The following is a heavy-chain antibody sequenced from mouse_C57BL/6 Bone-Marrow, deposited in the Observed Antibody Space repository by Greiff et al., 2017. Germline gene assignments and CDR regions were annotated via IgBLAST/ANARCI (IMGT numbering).Heavy chain of an antibody. J-gene: IGHJ2*01. CDR3: ARGGTTVEDY. V-gene: IGHV1-72*01. CDR2: IDPYSGGT. CDR1: GYTFTSYW. D-gene: IGHD1-1*01. Sequence: QVQLQQPGAELVKPGASVKLSCKASGYTFTSYWLHWVQQRPGRGLEWIGRIDPYSGGTKYNEKFKSKATLTVDKPSSTAYMQLSSLTSEDSAVYYCARGGTTVEDYWGQGTTLTVAS.